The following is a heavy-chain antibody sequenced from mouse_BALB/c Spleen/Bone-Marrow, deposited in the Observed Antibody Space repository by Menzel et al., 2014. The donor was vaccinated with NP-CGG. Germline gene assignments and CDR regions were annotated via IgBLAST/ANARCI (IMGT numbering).Heavy chain of an antibody. V-gene: IGHV1-7*01. CDR1: GYTFTDTW. CDR3: ARDY. J-gene: IGHJ2*01. CDR2: INPSTGYA. Sequence: VKLVESGPELAKPGASVKMSCKASGYTFTDTWIHWIKQRPGQVLEWIGYINPSTGYAEYNQNFKDKATLTVDKSSSTAYMQLSSLTSEDSAVYYCARDYWGQGTTLTVSS.